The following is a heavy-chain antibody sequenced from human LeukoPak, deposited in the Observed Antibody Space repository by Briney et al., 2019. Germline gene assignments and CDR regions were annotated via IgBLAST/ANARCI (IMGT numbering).Heavy chain of an antibody. CDR2: INGNGGGT. D-gene: IGHD6-13*01. Sequence: GGSLRLSCAASGFIFNDHAMHWVRQAPGKGLEWVSGINGNGGGTAYADSVKGRFTISRENAKNSLYLQMSSLRVEDTALYFCAKWNRQPLIKGWFDSWGQGTLVTVSS. J-gene: IGHJ5*01. V-gene: IGHV3-9*01. CDR3: AKWNRQPLIKGWFDS. CDR1: GFIFNDHA.